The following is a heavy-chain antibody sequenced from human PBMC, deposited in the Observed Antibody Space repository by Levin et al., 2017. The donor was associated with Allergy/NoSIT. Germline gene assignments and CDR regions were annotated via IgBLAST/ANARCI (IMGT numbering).Heavy chain of an antibody. V-gene: IGHV4-61*02. J-gene: IGHJ6*03. D-gene: IGHD5-12*01. CDR1: GASISRGFYY. CDR2: TYVTGST. CDR3: ARNLKGFSGYKPYCYMDV. Sequence: PSETLSLTCSVSGASISRGFYYWSWIRQPAGEGLEWIGRTYVTGSTTYSPSLKSRATTSPDRSKDQVSLKTNSVTAADPAVYSCARNLKGFSGYKPYCYMDVWGKGTTVTVSS.